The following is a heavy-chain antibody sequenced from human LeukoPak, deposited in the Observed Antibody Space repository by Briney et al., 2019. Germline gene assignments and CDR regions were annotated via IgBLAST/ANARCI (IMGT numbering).Heavy chain of an antibody. CDR2: ISGSGGST. V-gene: IGHV3-23*01. Sequence: GGSLRLSCAASGFTFSSYAMSWVRQAPGKGLEWVSAISGSGGSTYYADSVKGRFTISRDNSKNTLYLQMNSLRAEDTAVYYCAKVARGEVNSGYANFGYWGQGTLVTVSS. D-gene: IGHD5-12*01. CDR3: AKVARGEVNSGYANFGY. J-gene: IGHJ4*02. CDR1: GFTFSSYA.